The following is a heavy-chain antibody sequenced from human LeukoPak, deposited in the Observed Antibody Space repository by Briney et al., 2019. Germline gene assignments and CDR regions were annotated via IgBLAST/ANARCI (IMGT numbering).Heavy chain of an antibody. D-gene: IGHD3-22*01. CDR3: ASSPPYYYDSSAAFDI. CDR2: INPSGGST. J-gene: IGHJ3*02. Sequence: ASVKVSCKASGYTFTSYYMHWVRQAPGQGLEWMGIINPSGGSTSYAQEFQGRVTMTRDTSTSTVYMELSSLRSEDTAVYYCASSPPYYYDSSAAFDIWGQGTMVTVSS. CDR1: GYTFTSYY. V-gene: IGHV1-46*01.